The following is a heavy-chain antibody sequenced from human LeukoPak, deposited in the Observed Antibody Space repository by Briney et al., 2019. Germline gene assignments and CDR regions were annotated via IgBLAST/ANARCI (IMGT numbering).Heavy chain of an antibody. CDR3: ARGYSYGRTYYFDY. D-gene: IGHD5-18*01. Sequence: SETLSLTCAVSGYSISSGYYWGWIRQPPGKGLEWIGSIYHSGSTYYNPSLKSRVTISVDTSKNQFPLKLSSVTAADTAVYYCARGYSYGRTYYFDYWGRGTLVTVSS. CDR1: GYSISSGYY. J-gene: IGHJ4*02. CDR2: IYHSGST. V-gene: IGHV4-38-2*01.